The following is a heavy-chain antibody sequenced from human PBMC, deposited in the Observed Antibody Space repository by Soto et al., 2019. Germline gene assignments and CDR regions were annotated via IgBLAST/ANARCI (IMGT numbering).Heavy chain of an antibody. J-gene: IGHJ5*02. CDR1: GFTFSSYA. D-gene: IGHD6-6*01. CDR3: AGGASTSGWFDP. Sequence: GGSLRLSCAAPGFTFSSYAMNWVRQAPGKGLEWVSSISSSSSYIYYAVSVKDRITISRDNAKNSLYLQMDSLRAEDTAVYYCAGGASTSGWFDPWGQGTLVTVSS. CDR2: ISSSSSYI. V-gene: IGHV3-21*01.